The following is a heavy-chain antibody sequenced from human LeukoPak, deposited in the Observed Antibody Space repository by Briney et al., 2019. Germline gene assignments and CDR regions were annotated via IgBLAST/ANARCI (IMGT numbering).Heavy chain of an antibody. J-gene: IGHJ6*02. CDR2: IIPILGIA. D-gene: IGHD3-10*01. CDR1: GWTFISYA. CDR3: ASRVYGMDV. Sequence: GSSVKVSCKASGWTFISYAICWVRQPAGQGLEWIGRIIPILGIANYAQKFQCRVTITADKSTSTAYMELSSLRSEDTAVYYCASRVYGMDVWGQGTTVTVSS. V-gene: IGHV1-69*04.